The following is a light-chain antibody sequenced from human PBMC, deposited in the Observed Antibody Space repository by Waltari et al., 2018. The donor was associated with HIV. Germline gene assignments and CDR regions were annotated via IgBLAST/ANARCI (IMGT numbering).Light chain of an antibody. V-gene: IGKV6D-21*02. Sequence: EIVLTQSPDFQSVTPMEKVTIPCRASNSIGSSLHWYQQQPDQSPMLLINDASQSISGVPSRFSGSGSGTVFTLTSNSLEADDAAAYYCQHSSSLPYTFGQGTKLEIK. CDR1: NSIGSS. J-gene: IGKJ2*01. CDR3: QHSSSLPYT. CDR2: DAS.